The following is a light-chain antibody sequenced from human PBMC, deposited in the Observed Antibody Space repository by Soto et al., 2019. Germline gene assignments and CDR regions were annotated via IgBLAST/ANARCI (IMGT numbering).Light chain of an antibody. J-gene: IGKJ1*01. V-gene: IGKV1-5*01. Sequence: DIQMTQSPSTLSASVGDRVTITCRASRSISNWLAWYQQRPGIAPKLLIYSASTLQSGVPSRFRGSGSGTDFTLTISSLQPEDFATYYCHQLNSYPRTFGQGTKVDIK. CDR2: SAS. CDR3: HQLNSYPRT. CDR1: RSISNW.